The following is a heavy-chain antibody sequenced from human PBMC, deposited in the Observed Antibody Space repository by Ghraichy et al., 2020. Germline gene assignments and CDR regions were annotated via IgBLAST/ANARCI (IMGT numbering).Heavy chain of an antibody. Sequence: SETLSLTCTVSGGSISSYYWSWIRQPPGKGLEWIGYIYYSGSTNYNPSLKSRVTISVDTSKNQFSLKLSSVTAADTAVYYCARDNGDSGAAAGSGLWGAFDIWGQGTMVTVSS. CDR3: ARDNGDSGAAAGSGLWGAFDI. D-gene: IGHD6-13*01. CDR2: IYYSGST. CDR1: GGSISSYY. V-gene: IGHV4-59*01. J-gene: IGHJ3*02.